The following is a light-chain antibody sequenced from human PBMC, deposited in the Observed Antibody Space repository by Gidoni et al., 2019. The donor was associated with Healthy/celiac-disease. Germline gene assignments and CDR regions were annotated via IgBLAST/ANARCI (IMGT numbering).Light chain of an antibody. Sequence: DIQITQCQSSLSASVGDRVTITCRASQRISSYLNWYQQKPGKAPKLLIYAASSLQSVVPSRFSVSGSGTDFTLTISSLQPEDFATYYCQQSYSTPPYPFXXXTKLEIK. CDR1: QRISSY. CDR2: AAS. CDR3: QQSYSTPPYP. V-gene: IGKV1-39*01. J-gene: IGKJ2*01.